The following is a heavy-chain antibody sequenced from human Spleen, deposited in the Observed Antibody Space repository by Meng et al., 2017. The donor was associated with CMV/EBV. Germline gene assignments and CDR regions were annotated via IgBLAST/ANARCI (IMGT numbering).Heavy chain of an antibody. CDR1: GGSISSSSYY. CDR2: INYSGST. Sequence: SETLSLTCTVSGGSISSSSYYWGWIRQPPGKGLEWIGSINYSGSTYYNPSLKSRVTISVDTSKNQFSLKLSSVTAADTAVYYCARERVDIVVVPAAIRYYYYYGMDVWGQGTTVTVSS. D-gene: IGHD2-2*02. V-gene: IGHV4-39*07. J-gene: IGHJ6*02. CDR3: ARERVDIVVVPAAIRYYYYYGMDV.